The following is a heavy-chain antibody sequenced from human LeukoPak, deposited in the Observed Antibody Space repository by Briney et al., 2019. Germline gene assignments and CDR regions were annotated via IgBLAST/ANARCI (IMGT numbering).Heavy chain of an antibody. D-gene: IGHD6-6*01. Sequence: PGGSLRLSCAASGFTFSSYAMHWVRQAPGKGLEWVAVISYDGSNKYYADSVKGRFTISRDNSKNTLYLQMNSLRAEDTAVYYCAGGPPGQVGGSSSIVCFDIWGQGTMVTVSS. CDR3: AGGPPGQVGGSSSIVCFDI. V-gene: IGHV3-30-3*01. CDR2: ISYDGSNK. CDR1: GFTFSSYA. J-gene: IGHJ3*02.